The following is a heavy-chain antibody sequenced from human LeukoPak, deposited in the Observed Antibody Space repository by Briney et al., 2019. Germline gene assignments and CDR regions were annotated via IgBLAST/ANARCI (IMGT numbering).Heavy chain of an antibody. D-gene: IGHD4-17*01. CDR2: ISYDGNNK. V-gene: IGHV3-30*18. Sequence: GGSLRLSCAASGFTFSNYAMNWVRQAPGKGLEWVAVISYDGNNKYYADSVKGRFTISRDNSKNTLYLQMNGLRVEDTAVYYCAKDYGDYNFDYWGHGSLVAVSS. CDR3: AKDYGDYNFDY. J-gene: IGHJ4*01. CDR1: GFTFSNYA.